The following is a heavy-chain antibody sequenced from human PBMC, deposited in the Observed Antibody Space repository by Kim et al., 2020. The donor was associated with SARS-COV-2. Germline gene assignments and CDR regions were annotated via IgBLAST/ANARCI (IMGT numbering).Heavy chain of an antibody. CDR3: AGGTRPGIAAAGVLD. Sequence: ASVKVSCKASGYTFTSYYMHWVRQAPGQGLEWMGIINPSGGSTSYAQKFQGRVTMTRDTSTSTVYMELSGLRSEDTAVYYCAGGTRPGIAAAGVLDWGQGTLVTVSS. J-gene: IGHJ4*02. V-gene: IGHV1-46*01. CDR2: INPSGGST. CDR1: GYTFTSYY. D-gene: IGHD6-13*01.